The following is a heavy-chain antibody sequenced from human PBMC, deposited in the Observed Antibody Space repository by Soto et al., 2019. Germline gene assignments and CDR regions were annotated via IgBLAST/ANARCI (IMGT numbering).Heavy chain of an antibody. V-gene: IGHV4-31*03. CDR3: ARDRGSVAGTDY. CDR2: IYYSGST. J-gene: IGHJ4*02. CDR1: GGSISSGGYY. D-gene: IGHD6-19*01. Sequence: SETLSLTCTVSGGSISSGGYYWSWIRQHPGKGLEWIGYIYYSGSTYYNPSLKSRVTISVDTSKNQFSLKLSSVTAADTAVYYCARDRGSVAGTDYWXQGTLVTVSS.